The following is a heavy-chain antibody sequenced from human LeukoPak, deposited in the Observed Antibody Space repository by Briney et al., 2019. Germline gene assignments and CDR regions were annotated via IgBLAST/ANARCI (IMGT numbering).Heavy chain of an antibody. CDR3: ARPDSSGTISPFDY. J-gene: IGHJ4*02. CDR2: IYPGDSDT. Sequence: GESLKISCKSSRYSFTTYWIGWVRQMPGKGLEWMGIIYPGDSDTRYSPSFQGQVTISADKSISTAYLQWSSLKASDTAMYYCARPDSSGTISPFDYWGQGTLVTVSS. V-gene: IGHV5-51*01. D-gene: IGHD3-22*01. CDR1: RYSFTTYW.